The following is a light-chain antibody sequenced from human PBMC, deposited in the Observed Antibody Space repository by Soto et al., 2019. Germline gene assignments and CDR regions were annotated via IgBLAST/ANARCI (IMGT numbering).Light chain of an antibody. CDR2: AAS. J-gene: IGKJ2*01. V-gene: IGKV1-39*01. CDR3: QPSYSTPPP. CDR1: QSISSY. Sequence: DIQMTQSPSSLSASVGDRVTITCRASQSISSYLNWYQQKPGKAPELLIYAASSLQSGVPSRFTGSGSGTDFTLTIRSLQHDAFATYYCQPSYSTPPPFGQGTKLEIK.